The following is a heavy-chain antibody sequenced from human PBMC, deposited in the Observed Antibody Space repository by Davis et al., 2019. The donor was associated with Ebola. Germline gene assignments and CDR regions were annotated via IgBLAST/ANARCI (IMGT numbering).Heavy chain of an antibody. CDR3: AKLESVWAAGMHYGMDV. CDR1: GYTFTNYG. CDR2: INPHNGNT. Sequence: ASVKVSCKASGYTFTNYGITWVRQAPGQGLEWMGWINPHNGNTNYAQNVQGRVIMTSDTATTTAYMEVGSLRSDDTAVYYCAKLESVWAAGMHYGMDVWGKGTTVTVSS. J-gene: IGHJ6*04. D-gene: IGHD6-13*01. V-gene: IGHV1-18*04.